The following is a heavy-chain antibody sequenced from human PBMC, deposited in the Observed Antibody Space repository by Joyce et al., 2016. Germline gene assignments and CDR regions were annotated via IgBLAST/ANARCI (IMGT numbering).Heavy chain of an antibody. J-gene: IGHJ5*02. CDR2: ISSNSSYI. D-gene: IGHD3-10*01. V-gene: IGHV3-21*06. CDR1: GFSFSSYD. CDR3: ASAAVRGVMVGWFDP. Sequence: EVQLVESGGGLVKRGGYLRLSCAASGFSFSSYDMNWVRQAPGKGLEGVSSISSNSSYIEYADSVRGRFTISRDNAKNSLFLQMNSLRAEDTAVYYCASAAVRGVMVGWFDPWGQGTLVTVSS.